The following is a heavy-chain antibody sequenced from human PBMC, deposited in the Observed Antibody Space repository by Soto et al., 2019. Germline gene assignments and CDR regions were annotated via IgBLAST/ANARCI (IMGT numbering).Heavy chain of an antibody. CDR2: IPSRGRP. CDR1: GASIAGGSYY. J-gene: IGHJ4*02. CDR3: ATDQYSGYDFAL. V-gene: IGHV4-30-4*01. D-gene: IGHD5-12*01. Sequence: QVQLRESGPGLVKPSQTLSLSCSISGASIAGGSYYWSWIRQPPGKGLEWIGYIPSRGRPFYNPSLTSRVTISADTSNNHLSLQMTSVTAADTAVYYCATDQYSGYDFALWGQGTLVTVSS.